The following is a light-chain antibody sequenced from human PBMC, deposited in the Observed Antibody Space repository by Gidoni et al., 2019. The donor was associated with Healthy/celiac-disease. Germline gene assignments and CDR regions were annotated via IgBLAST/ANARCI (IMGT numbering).Light chain of an antibody. V-gene: IGKV1-5*03. J-gene: IGKJ2*02. Sequence: DIQMTQPPSTLSASVGDRVTITCRASQSISSWLAWYQQKPGKAPKLLRYKASSLESGVPSRFSGSGSGTEFTLTISSLQPDDFATYYCQQYNSYSRTFGQGTKLEIK. CDR2: KAS. CDR3: QQYNSYSRT. CDR1: QSISSW.